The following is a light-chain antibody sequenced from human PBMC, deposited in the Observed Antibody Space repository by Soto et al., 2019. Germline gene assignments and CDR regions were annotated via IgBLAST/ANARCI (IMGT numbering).Light chain of an antibody. V-gene: IGKV3-15*01. CDR1: QSVSSN. J-gene: IGKJ3*01. CDR2: GAS. CDR3: QQYNNWPPAVT. Sequence: EIVTKQSTATLSVSPGERATLSCRASQSVSSNLAWYEQKPGQAPRLLIYGASTRSTGIPARFSGSGSGTEFTPTISSLQSEAFAVYYCQQYNNWPPAVTFGRGTKVDIK.